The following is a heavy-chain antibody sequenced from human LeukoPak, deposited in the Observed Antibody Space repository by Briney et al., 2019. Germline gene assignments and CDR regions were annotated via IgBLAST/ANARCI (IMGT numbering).Heavy chain of an antibody. CDR2: LNPNSGGT. J-gene: IGHJ4*02. Sequence: ASVKVSCRASGYTFTSYYIHWVRQAPGQGLEWMGWLNPNSGGTNYAQKFQGRVTMTRDTSISTAYMELSRLTSDDTAVYYCARDAIVRDYSNSDYWGQGTLVTVSS. D-gene: IGHD4-11*01. CDR1: GYTFTSYY. CDR3: ARDAIVRDYSNSDY. V-gene: IGHV1-2*02.